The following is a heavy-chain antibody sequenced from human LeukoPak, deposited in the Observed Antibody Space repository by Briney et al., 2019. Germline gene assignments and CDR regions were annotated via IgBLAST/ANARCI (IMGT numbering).Heavy chain of an antibody. V-gene: IGHV3-48*03. Sequence: GGSLRPSCAASGFTFSSYEMNWVRQAPGKGLEWVSYISSSGSTIYYADSVKGRFTISRDNAKNSLYLQMNSLRAEDTAVYYCARSIAVAGSPSDYWGQGTLVTVSS. J-gene: IGHJ4*02. CDR1: GFTFSSYE. D-gene: IGHD6-19*01. CDR2: ISSSGSTI. CDR3: ARSIAVAGSPSDY.